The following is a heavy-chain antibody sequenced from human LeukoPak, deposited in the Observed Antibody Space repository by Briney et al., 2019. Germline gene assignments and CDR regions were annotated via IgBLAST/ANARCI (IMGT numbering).Heavy chain of an antibody. J-gene: IGHJ6*02. V-gene: IGHV4-34*01. CDR2: INHSGST. Sequence: SETLSLTCAVYGGSFSGYYWSWIRRPPGKGLEWIGEINHSGSTNYNPSLKSRVTISVDTPKNQFSLKLSSVTAADTAVYYCARASRPPRYYYYGMDVWGQGTTVTVSS. CDR3: ARASRPPRYYYYGMDV. CDR1: GGSFSGYY.